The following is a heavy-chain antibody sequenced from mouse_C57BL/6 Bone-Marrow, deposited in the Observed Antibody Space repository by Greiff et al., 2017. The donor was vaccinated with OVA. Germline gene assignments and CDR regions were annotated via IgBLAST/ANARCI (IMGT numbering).Heavy chain of an antibody. CDR3: ARRDYYGSSFDY. J-gene: IGHJ2*01. CDR2: ISNGGGST. Sequence: EVNLVESGGGLVQPGGSLKLSCAASGFTFSDYYMYWVRQTPEKRLEWVAYISNGGGSTYYPDTVKGRFTISRDNAKNTLYLQMSRLKSEDTAMYYCARRDYYGSSFDYWGQGTTLTVSS. D-gene: IGHD1-1*01. V-gene: IGHV5-12*01. CDR1: GFTFSDYY.